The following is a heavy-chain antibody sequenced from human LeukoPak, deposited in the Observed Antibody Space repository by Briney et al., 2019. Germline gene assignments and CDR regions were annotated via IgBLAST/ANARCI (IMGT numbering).Heavy chain of an antibody. Sequence: KPSETLSLTCTVSGGSLNNYYWTWIRQSPGKGLEWIGYIFYTGGTNYNPSLKSRVTISVDTSKNQFSLNLNSVTTTDTAVYYCARVGDWNDLVYWGRGAPVAVSS. V-gene: IGHV4-59*01. CDR1: GGSLNNYY. D-gene: IGHD1-1*01. CDR3: ARVGDWNDLVY. CDR2: IFYTGGT. J-gene: IGHJ4*02.